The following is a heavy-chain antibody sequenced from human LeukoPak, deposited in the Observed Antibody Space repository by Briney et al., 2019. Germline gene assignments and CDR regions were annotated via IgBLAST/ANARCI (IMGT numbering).Heavy chain of an antibody. Sequence: PGRSLRLSCAASGFTFSTYGMHWVRQAPGKGLEWVAVIWFDGSDKYYADSVKGRFTMSRDNSKNTLYLQMNSLRAEDTAVYYCAKYPDYYDSSGYYFGWGQGTMVTVSS. CDR3: AKYPDYYDSSGYYFG. J-gene: IGHJ3*01. CDR1: GFTFSTYG. V-gene: IGHV3-33*06. CDR2: IWFDGSDK. D-gene: IGHD3-22*01.